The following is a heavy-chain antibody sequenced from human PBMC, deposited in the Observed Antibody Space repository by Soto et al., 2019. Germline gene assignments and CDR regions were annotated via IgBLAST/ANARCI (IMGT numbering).Heavy chain of an antibody. CDR1: GYTFTSYD. Sequence: GASVKVSCKASGYTFTSYDITWVRQATGQGLEWMGWMNPTSGNTGYAQKFQGRVTMTRNTAISTAYMELSSLRSEDTAVYYCARVGWELALDYWGQGTMVTVSS. D-gene: IGHD1-26*01. V-gene: IGHV1-8*01. CDR2: MNPTSGNT. J-gene: IGHJ4*02. CDR3: ARVGWELALDY.